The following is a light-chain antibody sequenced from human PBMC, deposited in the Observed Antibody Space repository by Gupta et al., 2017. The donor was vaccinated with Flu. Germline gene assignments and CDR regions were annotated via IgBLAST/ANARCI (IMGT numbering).Light chain of an antibody. CDR2: DAS. Sequence: IQTTYSLSSLSASLGDRVTSTCLASQRISNYLNWYQQKPGKAPKLLIYDASSVQSGVPSRFSGSGSGTDFTLTISRLQPEDFANYYCQQSDSTLLTFGGGTKVEIK. J-gene: IGKJ4*01. CDR1: QRISNY. V-gene: IGKV1-39*01. CDR3: QQSDSTLLT.